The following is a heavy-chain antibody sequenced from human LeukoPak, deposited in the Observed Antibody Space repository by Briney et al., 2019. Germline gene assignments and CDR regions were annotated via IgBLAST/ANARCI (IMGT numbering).Heavy chain of an antibody. CDR2: INPNSGDT. Sequence: GASVTVSCKASGYTFTGYYMHWVRQAPGQGLEWMGWINPNSGDTHYAQKFQGRVTMTRDTSINTAYMELSRLRSDDTAVYYCARDQAFVYCSGGTCYDDYWGQGSPVTVSS. D-gene: IGHD2-15*01. CDR3: ARDQAFVYCSGGTCYDDY. CDR1: GYTFTGYY. V-gene: IGHV1-2*02. J-gene: IGHJ4*02.